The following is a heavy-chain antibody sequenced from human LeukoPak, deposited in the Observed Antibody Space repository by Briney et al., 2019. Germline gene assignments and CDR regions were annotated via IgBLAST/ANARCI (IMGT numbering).Heavy chain of an antibody. J-gene: IGHJ4*02. CDR1: GVPFSSYA. V-gene: IGHV3-23*01. Sequence: PGGSLRLSCTASGVPFSSYAMGWVRPAPGKGLEWVSLISGPGGTTIYVDSVQGRFIISRDISKNTLYLQLNTLRAEDTAIYFCATRGPGNSGPFDNWGRGTVVSVSS. CDR2: ISGPGGTT. D-gene: IGHD4-23*01. CDR3: ATRGPGNSGPFDN.